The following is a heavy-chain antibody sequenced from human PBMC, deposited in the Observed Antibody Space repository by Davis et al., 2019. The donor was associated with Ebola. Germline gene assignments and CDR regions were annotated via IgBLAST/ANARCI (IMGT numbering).Heavy chain of an antibody. Sequence: PSETLSLTCPVSGASMSNHNWSWIPQSPGRGRGWIGYILYIGSTNFNPSLKSRVTISVDKSKNHFSLNLKSVTAADTAVYYCARIMVRGLEGHYYGMDVWGQGTMVTVSS. D-gene: IGHD3-10*01. J-gene: IGHJ6*02. CDR1: GASMSNHN. CDR2: ILYIGST. CDR3: ARIMVRGLEGHYYGMDV. V-gene: IGHV4-59*08.